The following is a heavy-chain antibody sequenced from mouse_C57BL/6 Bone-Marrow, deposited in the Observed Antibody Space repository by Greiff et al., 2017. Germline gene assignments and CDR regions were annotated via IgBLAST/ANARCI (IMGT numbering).Heavy chain of an antibody. D-gene: IGHD1-1*01. Sequence: QVQLQQSGAELARPGASVKLSCKASGYTFTSYGISWVKQRTGQGLEWIGEIYPRSGNTYYNEKFKGKATLTADKSSSTAYMELRSLTSEDSAVYFCAINLLLRQAWFAYWGQGTLVTVSA. J-gene: IGHJ3*01. CDR1: GYTFTSYG. CDR3: AINLLLRQAWFAY. V-gene: IGHV1-81*01. CDR2: IYPRSGNT.